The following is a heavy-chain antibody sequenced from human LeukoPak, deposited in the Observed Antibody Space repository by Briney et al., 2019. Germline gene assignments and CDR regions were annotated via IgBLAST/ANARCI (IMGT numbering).Heavy chain of an antibody. D-gene: IGHD5-12*01. CDR2: INTNTGNP. J-gene: IGHJ4*02. V-gene: IGHV7-4-1*02. Sequence: ASVKVSCKASGYTFTTYAMNWVRQAPGQGLEWMGWINTNTGNPTYAQGFTGRFVFSLGTSVSTAYLQISSLKAEDIAVYYCVRQYSGYESLYFDSWGQGTLVTVSS. CDR1: GYTFTTYA. CDR3: VRQYSGYESLYFDS.